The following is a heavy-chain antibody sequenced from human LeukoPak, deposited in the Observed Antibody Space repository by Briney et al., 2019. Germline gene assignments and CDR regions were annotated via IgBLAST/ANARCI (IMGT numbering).Heavy chain of an antibody. CDR3: ARPSRDGYVDAFDI. CDR2: TYYSGST. J-gene: IGHJ3*02. Sequence: SSETLSLTCGVFGGSFSGYYWTWLRQPPGKGLEWIGYTYYSGSTSYNPSLKSRVSISVDTSKNQFSLKLTSVTAADTAMYYCARPSRDGYVDAFDIWGQGTMVTVSS. D-gene: IGHD5-24*01. CDR1: GGSFSGYY. V-gene: IGHV4-59*08.